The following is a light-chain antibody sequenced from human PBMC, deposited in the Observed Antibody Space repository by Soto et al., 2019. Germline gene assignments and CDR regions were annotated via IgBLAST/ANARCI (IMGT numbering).Light chain of an antibody. Sequence: QSVLTQPASVSGSPGQSITISCTGTSSDVGAYKYVSWYQQHPGKVPKLMIYDVSNRPSGVSDRFSGSKSGNTASLTISGLQPEDEADYYCSSYTTSNTHVFGTGTKLTVL. CDR1: SSDVGAYKY. CDR3: SSYTTSNTHV. J-gene: IGLJ1*01. V-gene: IGLV2-14*01. CDR2: DVS.